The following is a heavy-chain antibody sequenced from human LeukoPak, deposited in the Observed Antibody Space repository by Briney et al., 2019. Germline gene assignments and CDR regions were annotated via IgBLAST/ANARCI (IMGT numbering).Heavy chain of an antibody. CDR3: AKGEIYYYGMDV. J-gene: IGHJ6*02. CDR1: GFIFSTYA. V-gene: IGHV3-23*01. Sequence: GGSLRLSCAASGFIFSTYAMSWVRQAPGKGLEWVSAISGSGGSTYFADSVKGRFTISRDNSKNTLYLQMNSLRAEDTAVYYCAKGEIYYYGMDVWGQGTTVTVSS. CDR2: ISGSGGST.